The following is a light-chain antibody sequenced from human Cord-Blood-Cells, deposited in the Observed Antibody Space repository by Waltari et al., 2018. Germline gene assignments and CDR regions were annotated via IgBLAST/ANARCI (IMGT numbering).Light chain of an antibody. CDR2: KAS. Sequence: DIQMTQSPSTLSASVGDRVTITCRARQSLSSLLAWYQQKPGKAPKLLIYKASSLESGVPSRFSGSGSGTEFTLTISSLQPDDFATYYCQQYNSYSRTFGQGTKVEIK. CDR1: QSLSSL. J-gene: IGKJ1*01. V-gene: IGKV1-5*03. CDR3: QQYNSYSRT.